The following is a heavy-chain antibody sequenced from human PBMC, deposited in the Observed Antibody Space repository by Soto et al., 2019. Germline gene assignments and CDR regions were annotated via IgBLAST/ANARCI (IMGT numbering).Heavy chain of an antibody. CDR2: ISGSGGST. CDR3: AIVRYYDSSGDWVGAFDI. CDR1: GFTFSSYA. D-gene: IGHD3-22*01. V-gene: IGHV3-23*01. J-gene: IGHJ3*02. Sequence: EVQLLESGGGLVQPGGSLRLSCAASGFTFSSYAMSWVRQAPGKGLEWVSAISGSGGSTYYADSVKGRFTISRDNSKNTLYLQMNSLRAEDTAVYYCAIVRYYDSSGDWVGAFDIWGQGTMVTVSS.